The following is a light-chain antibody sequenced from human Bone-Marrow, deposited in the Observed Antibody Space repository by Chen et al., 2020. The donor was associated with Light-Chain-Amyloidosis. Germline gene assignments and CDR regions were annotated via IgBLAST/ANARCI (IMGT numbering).Light chain of an antibody. CDR2: RAS. Sequence: DIQMTQSPSSLSASVGDRVTIPCQASQGLKGSLNWFQQEPESAHHLLGLRASTLAAGAPSRLSGSDSATHFTLTINNRQPEDLGTYFCQQFDNLPLTFGGGTKIKIK. J-gene: IGKJ4*01. V-gene: IGKV1-33*01. CDR1: QGLKGS. CDR3: QQFDNLPLT.